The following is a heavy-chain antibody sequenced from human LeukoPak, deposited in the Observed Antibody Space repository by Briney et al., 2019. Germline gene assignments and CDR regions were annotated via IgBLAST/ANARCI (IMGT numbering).Heavy chain of an antibody. J-gene: IGHJ3*02. CDR3: ARVSDRGGYNYDAFDI. CDR1: GFTFADQR. CDR2: INWNDNPR. Sequence: GGSLSLSCAASGFTFADQRMRSVPQAPGKGLEWICGINWNDNPRVYAASMKGQFTISRDNAKNSLYLQMNSLGAEDTAFYRCARVSDRGGYNYDAFDIWGQGTMVTVSS. D-gene: IGHD5-24*01. V-gene: IGHV3-20*01.